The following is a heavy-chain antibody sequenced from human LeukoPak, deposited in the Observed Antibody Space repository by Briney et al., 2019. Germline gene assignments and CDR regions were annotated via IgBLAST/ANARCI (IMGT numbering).Heavy chain of an antibody. D-gene: IGHD5-24*01. CDR1: GGTFSRYA. V-gene: IGHV1-69*05. CDR3: GAVGIDGYNYGYYYYYMDV. J-gene: IGHJ6*03. Sequence: SSVKVSFKASGGTFSRYAISGVRQAPGQGLEWMGGSILNFGTANYAQKFQGRVTITTDESTSTAYMELSSLRSEDTAVYYCGAVGIDGYNYGYYYYYMDVWRKGTTVTVSS. CDR2: SILNFGTA.